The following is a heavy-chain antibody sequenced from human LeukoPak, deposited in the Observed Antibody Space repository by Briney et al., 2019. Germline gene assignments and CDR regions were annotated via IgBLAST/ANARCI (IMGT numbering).Heavy chain of an antibody. CDR3: TRGSLSGSSRDY. V-gene: IGHV1-8*01. J-gene: IGHJ4*02. CDR2: MNPNTGDT. Sequence: GASVNVSCKASGYTFTGYDINWVRQATGQGLEWMGWMNPNTGDTGYAQKFQGRVTMTRNSSIDTAYMELSGLRSEDTAVYYCTRGSLSGSSRDYWGQGTLLTVSS. CDR1: GYTFTGYD. D-gene: IGHD1-26*01.